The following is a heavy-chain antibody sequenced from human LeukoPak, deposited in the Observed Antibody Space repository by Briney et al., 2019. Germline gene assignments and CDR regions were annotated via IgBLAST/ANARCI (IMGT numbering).Heavy chain of an antibody. Sequence: PSGGSLRLSCAASGFTFSTYGMNWVRQAPGKGLQWVSYISSSSSTIYYADSVKGRFTISRDNAKNSLYLQMNSLRAEDTAVYYCARFNSGSYYWYFDLWGRGTLVTVSS. J-gene: IGHJ2*01. CDR3: ARFNSGSYYWYFDL. D-gene: IGHD1-26*01. V-gene: IGHV3-48*04. CDR2: ISSSSSTI. CDR1: GFTFSTYG.